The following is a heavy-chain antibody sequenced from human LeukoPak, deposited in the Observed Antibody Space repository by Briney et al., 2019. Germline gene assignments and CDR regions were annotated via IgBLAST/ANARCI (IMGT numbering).Heavy chain of an antibody. CDR3: ARVEDDYGGKLNWFDP. CDR2: INHSGGT. J-gene: IGHJ5*02. CDR1: GGSFTGYY. Sequence: SETLSLTCAIYGGSFTGYYWSWLRQPPGKGLERIGEINHSGGTNYNPSLKSRVSISVDTSKNQFSLKLSSVTAADTAVYYCARVEDDYGGKLNWFDPWGQGTLVTVSS. D-gene: IGHD4-23*01. V-gene: IGHV4-34*01.